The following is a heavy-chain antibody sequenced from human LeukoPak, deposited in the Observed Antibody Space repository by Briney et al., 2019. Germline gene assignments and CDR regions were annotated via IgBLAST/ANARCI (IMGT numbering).Heavy chain of an antibody. CDR2: ISGSGGST. Sequence: GGSLRLSCAASRFTFSSYGMSWVRQAPGKGLEWVSVISGSGGSTYYADSVKGRFTISRDNSKNTLYLQVNSLRAEDTAVYYCAKESGYYDTWGVYWGQGTLLTVSS. D-gene: IGHD3-22*01. CDR3: AKESGYYDTWGVY. J-gene: IGHJ4*02. V-gene: IGHV3-23*01. CDR1: RFTFSSYG.